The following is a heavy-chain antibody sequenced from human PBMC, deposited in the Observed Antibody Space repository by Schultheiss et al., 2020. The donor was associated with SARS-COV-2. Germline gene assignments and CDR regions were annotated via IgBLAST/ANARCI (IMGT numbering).Heavy chain of an antibody. CDR1: GGSISSGGYS. Sequence: SETLSLTCAVSGGSISSGGYSWSWIRQPPGKGLEWIGYIYHSGSTYYNPSLKSRVTISVDTSKNQFSLKLSSVTAADTAVYYCARGRPQRGSNGDAFDIWGQGTMVTVSS. CDR2: IYHSGST. D-gene: IGHD3-16*01. V-gene: IGHV4-30-2*01. J-gene: IGHJ3*02. CDR3: ARGRPQRGSNGDAFDI.